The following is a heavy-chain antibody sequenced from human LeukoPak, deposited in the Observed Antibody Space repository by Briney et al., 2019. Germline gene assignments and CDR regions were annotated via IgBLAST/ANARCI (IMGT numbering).Heavy chain of an antibody. V-gene: IGHV3-30*02. D-gene: IGHD1-26*01. CDR1: GFTFSSYG. Sequence: PGGSLRLSCAASGFTFSSYGMHWVRQAPGKGLEWVAFIRYDGSNKYYADSVKGRFTISRDNSKNTLYLQMNSLRAEDTAVYYCAKRDGRGPYYYYYMDVWGKGTTVTISS. J-gene: IGHJ6*03. CDR3: AKRDGRGPYYYYYMDV. CDR2: IRYDGSNK.